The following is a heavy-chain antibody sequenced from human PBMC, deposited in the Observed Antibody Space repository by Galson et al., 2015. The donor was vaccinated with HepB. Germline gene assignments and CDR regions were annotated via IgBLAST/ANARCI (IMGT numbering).Heavy chain of an antibody. CDR3: ARLQAHTLQRRRTPHRGWFDP. V-gene: IGHV5-51*01. CDR2: IYPGDSDT. CDR1: GYSFTSYW. J-gene: IGHJ5*02. D-gene: IGHD1-14*01. Sequence: QSGAEVKKPGESLKISCKGSGYSFTSYWIGWVRQMPGKGLEWMGIIYPGDSDTRYSPSFQGQVTISADKSISTAYLQWSSLKASDTAMYYCARLQAHTLQRRRTPHRGWFDPWGQGTLVTVSS.